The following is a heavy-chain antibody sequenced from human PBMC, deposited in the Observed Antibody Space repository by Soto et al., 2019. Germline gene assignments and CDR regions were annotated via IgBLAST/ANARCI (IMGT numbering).Heavy chain of an antibody. J-gene: IGHJ5*02. Sequence: TLSLTCAVYGGSFSGYYWSWIRQPPGKGLEWIGEINHSGSTNYNPSLKSRVTISVDTSKNQFSLKLSSVTAADTAVYYCARGRDSSSWYWFDPWGQGTLVTVSS. CDR1: GGSFSGYY. D-gene: IGHD6-13*01. V-gene: IGHV4-34*01. CDR3: ARGRDSSSWYWFDP. CDR2: INHSGST.